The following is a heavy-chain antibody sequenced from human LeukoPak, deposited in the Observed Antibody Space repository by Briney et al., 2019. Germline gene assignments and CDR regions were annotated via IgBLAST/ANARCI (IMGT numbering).Heavy chain of an antibody. D-gene: IGHD6-13*01. CDR1: GGTFSSYA. J-gene: IGHJ5*02. CDR2: IIPILGIA. Sequence: SVKVSCKASGGTFSSYAISWVRQAPGQGLEWMGRIIPILGIANYAQKFQGRVTITADKPTSTAYMELSSLRSEDTAVYYCARRSSSWYPVTWGQGTLVTVSS. CDR3: ARRSSSWYPVT. V-gene: IGHV1-69*04.